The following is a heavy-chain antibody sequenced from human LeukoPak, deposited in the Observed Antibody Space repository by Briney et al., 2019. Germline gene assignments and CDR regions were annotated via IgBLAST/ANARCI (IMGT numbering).Heavy chain of an antibody. Sequence: GGPLRLSCAASGFTFSDYYMSWIRQAPGKGLEWVSYISSSGSTIYYADSVKGRFTISRDNSKNTLYLQMNSLRDEDTAVYYCARISSGFYSPFDYWGQGNLVTVSS. V-gene: IGHV3-11*01. CDR2: ISSSGSTI. D-gene: IGHD3-22*01. CDR1: GFTFSDYY. CDR3: ARISSGFYSPFDY. J-gene: IGHJ4*02.